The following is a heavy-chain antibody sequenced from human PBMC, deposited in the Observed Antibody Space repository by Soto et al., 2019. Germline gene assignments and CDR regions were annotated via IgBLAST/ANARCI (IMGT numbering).Heavy chain of an antibody. Sequence: VESLKISCKGSGYIFTSYWISCFLQMPVKVLEWMGRIDPSDSYTNYSPSFQGHVTISADKSISTAYLQWSSLKASDTAMYYCARSVGRHCSSTSCYTWRYWGQGTLVTVSS. V-gene: IGHV5-10-1*01. CDR2: IDPSDSYT. CDR3: ARSVGRHCSSTSCYTWRY. D-gene: IGHD2-2*02. J-gene: IGHJ4*02. CDR1: GYIFTSYW.